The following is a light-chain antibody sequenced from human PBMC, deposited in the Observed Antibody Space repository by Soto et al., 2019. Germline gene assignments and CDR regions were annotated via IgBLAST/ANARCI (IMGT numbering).Light chain of an antibody. CDR2: DVS. CDR1: SSDVGSYNY. V-gene: IGLV2-14*01. Sequence: QSALTQPASVSGSPGQSITISCTGTSSDVGSYNYVSWYQQYPGKAPKLMIYDVSNRPSGVSYRFSGSKSGNTASLTISGLQAEDEPDYFCSSYTTRSTHVVFGGGTTLTVL. J-gene: IGLJ2*01. CDR3: SSYTTRSTHVV.